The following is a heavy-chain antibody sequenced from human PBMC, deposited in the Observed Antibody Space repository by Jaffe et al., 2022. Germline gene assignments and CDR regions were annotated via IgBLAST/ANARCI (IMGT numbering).Heavy chain of an antibody. Sequence: QVQLQQWGAGLLKPSETLSLTCAVYGGSFSGYYWSWIRQPPGKGLEWIGEINHSGSTNYNPSLKSRVTISVDTSKNQFSLKLSSVTAADTAVYYCARVGLYCSGGSCYFPEFDAFDIWGQGTMVTVSS. CDR1: GGSFSGYY. D-gene: IGHD2-15*01. CDR2: INHSGST. J-gene: IGHJ3*02. V-gene: IGHV4-34*01. CDR3: ARVGLYCSGGSCYFPEFDAFDI.